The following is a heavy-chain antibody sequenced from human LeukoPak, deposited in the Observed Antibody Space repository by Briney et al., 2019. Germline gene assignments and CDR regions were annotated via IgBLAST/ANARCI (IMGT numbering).Heavy chain of an antibody. CDR2: INPNSGGT. D-gene: IGHD5-18*01. J-gene: IGHJ4*02. Sequence: ASVKVSCKASGYTFTGYYMHWVRQAPGQGLEWMGWINPNSGGTNYAQKFQGRVTMTRDTSISTAYMELSRLRSDDTAVYYCARDRTAMAIYDYWGQGTLVTVSS. CDR1: GYTFTGYY. V-gene: IGHV1-2*02. CDR3: ARDRTAMAIYDY.